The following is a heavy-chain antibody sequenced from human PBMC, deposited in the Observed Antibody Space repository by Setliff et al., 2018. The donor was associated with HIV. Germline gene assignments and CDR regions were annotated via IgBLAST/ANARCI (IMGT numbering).Heavy chain of an antibody. D-gene: IGHD2-2*01. CDR3: ARQPLHCSSINCYGAVYDN. J-gene: IGHJ4*02. CDR1: GISFGNHW. CDR2: ITPSSTET. Sequence: GGSLRLSCGASGISFGNHWMYWVRQAPGKGLVWVSVITPSSTETYYADSVKGRFTISRDDSKNTLSLQMSSLRAEDTALYYCARQPLHCSSINCYGAVYDNWGQGTLVTVSS. V-gene: IGHV3-23*01.